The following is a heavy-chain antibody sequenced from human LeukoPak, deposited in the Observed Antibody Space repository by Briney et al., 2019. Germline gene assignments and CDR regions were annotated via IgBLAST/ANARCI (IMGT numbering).Heavy chain of an antibody. V-gene: IGHV3-33*06. J-gene: IGHJ6*02. CDR2: IWYDGSNK. Sequence: GRSLRLSCAASGFTFSSYGMHWVRQAPGKGLEWVAVIWYDGSNKYYADSVKGRFTISRDNSKNTLYLQMNSLRAEDTAVYYCAKDRTVTPRTGYYYYYGMDVWGQGTTVTVSS. D-gene: IGHD4-17*01. CDR3: AKDRTVTPRTGYYYYYGMDV. CDR1: GFTFSSYG.